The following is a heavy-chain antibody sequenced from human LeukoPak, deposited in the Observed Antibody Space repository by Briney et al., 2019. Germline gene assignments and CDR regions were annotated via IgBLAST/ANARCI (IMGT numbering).Heavy chain of an antibody. V-gene: IGHV1-2*02. D-gene: IGHD3-3*01. CDR3: ARDQWITIFGVVTRSGADAFDI. Sequence: ASVKVSCKASGYTFSDYYMYWVRQAPGQGLEWMGWINPKSGGTNYAHKFQGRLTMTRDTSISTVYMELNRLRSDDTAVYYCARDQWITIFGVVTRSGADAFDIWGQGTMVTVSS. J-gene: IGHJ3*02. CDR2: INPKSGGT. CDR1: GYTFSDYY.